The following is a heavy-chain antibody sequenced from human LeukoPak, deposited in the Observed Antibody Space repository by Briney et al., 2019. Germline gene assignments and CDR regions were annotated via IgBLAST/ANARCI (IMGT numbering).Heavy chain of an antibody. J-gene: IGHJ5*02. CDR2: IYYSGST. V-gene: IGHV4-31*11. CDR1: GGSFSGYY. D-gene: IGHD6-25*01. Sequence: SETLSLTCAVYGGSFSGYYWSWIRQHPGKGLEWIGYIYYSGSTYYNPSLKSRVTISVDTSKNQFSLKLSSVTAADTAVYYCARCRLAASWFDPWGQGALVTVSS. CDR3: ARCRLAASWFDP.